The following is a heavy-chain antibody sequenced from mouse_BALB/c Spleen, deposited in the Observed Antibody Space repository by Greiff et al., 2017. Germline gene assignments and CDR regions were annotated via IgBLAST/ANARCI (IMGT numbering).Heavy chain of an antibody. V-gene: IGHV1-37*01. Sequence: EVKLMESGPELVKPGASVKISCKASGYSFTGYFMNWVKQSHGKSLEWIGRINPYNGDTFYNQKFKGKATLTVDKSSSTAHMELLSLTSEDSAVYYCGRDYGSSYWYFDVWGAGTTVTVSS. CDR1: GYSFTGYF. D-gene: IGHD1-1*01. CDR2: INPYNGDT. J-gene: IGHJ1*01. CDR3: GRDYGSSYWYFDV.